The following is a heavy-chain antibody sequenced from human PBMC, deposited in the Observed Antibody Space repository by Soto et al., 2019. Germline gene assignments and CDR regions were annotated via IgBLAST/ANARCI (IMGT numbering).Heavy chain of an antibody. CDR3: ARRLSGPKEEYNAYYFYGLYV. CDR2: IDPSNSYI. D-gene: IGHD1-1*01. J-gene: IGHJ6*02. V-gene: IGHV5-10-1*01. Sequence: PGESLKISCQGSGYSFTTHWITWVRQTPGKGLEWMGRIDPSNSYINYSPSFQGHVTISVDRSISTAYLQWSRLEASANAIYSCARRLSGPKEEYNAYYFYGLYVWGQGTKVTVSS. CDR1: GYSFTTHW.